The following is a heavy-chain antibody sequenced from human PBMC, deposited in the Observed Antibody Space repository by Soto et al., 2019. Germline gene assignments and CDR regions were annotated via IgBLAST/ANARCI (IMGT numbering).Heavy chain of an antibody. CDR1: GYTFTSYY. CDR3: ARGDSTDCSNGVCSFFYNHDMDV. V-gene: IGHV1-2*04. Sequence: ASVKVSCKASGYTFTSYYMHWVRQAPGQGLEWLGRINPKSGGTSTAQKFQGWVTMTTGTSISTASMELTRLTSDDTAIYYCARGDSTDCSNGVCSFFYNHDMDVWGQGTTVTVSS. CDR2: INPKSGGT. J-gene: IGHJ6*02. D-gene: IGHD2-8*01.